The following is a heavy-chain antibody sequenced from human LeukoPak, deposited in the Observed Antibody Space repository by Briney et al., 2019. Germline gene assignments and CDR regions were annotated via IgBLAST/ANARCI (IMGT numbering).Heavy chain of an antibody. CDR1: GYDFTNYW. Sequence: GESLKISCQGSGYDFTNYWIGWVRQMPGEGLEWMAIIYPDDSDTKYNPSFQGQVTISSDKSISTAYLQWSRLKASDTAIYYCVRQADSSGWYYFDYWGPGTRVTVTS. J-gene: IGHJ4*02. D-gene: IGHD6-19*01. CDR3: VRQADSSGWYYFDY. CDR2: IYPDDSDT. V-gene: IGHV5-51*01.